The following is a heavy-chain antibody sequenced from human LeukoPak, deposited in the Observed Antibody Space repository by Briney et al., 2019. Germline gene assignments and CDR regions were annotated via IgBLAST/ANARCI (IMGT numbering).Heavy chain of an antibody. CDR1: GLTFSSYW. D-gene: IGHD2-2*02. V-gene: IGHV3-74*01. Sequence: PGGSLRLSCAASGLTFSSYWMHWVRQAPGKGLVWVSCINSDGSTTNYADSVKGRFTISRDNARNTMYLQMNSLRAEDTAVYYCVSRYCTITNCYKASGTGSFDIWGQGTMVSVSS. CDR3: VSRYCTITNCYKASGTGSFDI. CDR2: INSDGSTT. J-gene: IGHJ3*02.